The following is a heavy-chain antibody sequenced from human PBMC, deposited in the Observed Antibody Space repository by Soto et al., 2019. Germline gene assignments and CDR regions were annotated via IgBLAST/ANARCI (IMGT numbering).Heavy chain of an antibody. V-gene: IGHV3-53*04. J-gene: IGHJ4*02. D-gene: IGHD3-22*01. CDR3: AFNYYDSSGYSVD. CDR2: IYSGGST. Sequence: PGGSLRLSCAASGFTVSSNYMSWVRQAPGKGLEWVSVIYSGGSTYYADSVKGRFTISRHNSKNTLYLQMNSLRAENTAVYYCAFNYYDSSGYSVDWGQGTLVTVSS. CDR1: GFTVSSNY.